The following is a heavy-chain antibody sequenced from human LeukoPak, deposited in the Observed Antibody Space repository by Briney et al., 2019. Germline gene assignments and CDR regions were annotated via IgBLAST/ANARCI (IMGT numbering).Heavy chain of an antibody. V-gene: IGHV3-15*01. CDR1: GFTLSNAW. J-gene: IGHJ3*02. CDR3: TTDDFRGYYYDSSGDDAFDI. D-gene: IGHD3-22*01. CDR2: IKIKTDGGTT. Sequence: RGSLRLSCAASGFTLSNAWMSCVRQAPGKGLEWVVRIKIKTDGGTTDYAAPVKGRFTISRDDSKNTLYLQMNSLKTEDTAVYYCTTDDFRGYYYDSSGDDAFDIWGQGTMVTVSS.